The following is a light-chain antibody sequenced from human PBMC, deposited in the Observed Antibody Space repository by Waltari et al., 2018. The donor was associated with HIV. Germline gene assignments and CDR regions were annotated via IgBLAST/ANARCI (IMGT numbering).Light chain of an antibody. CDR3: MQALQTPRT. V-gene: IGKV2-28*01. CDR1: QSLLHRNGYNY. J-gene: IGKJ1*01. CDR2: KGS. Sequence: DIVMTQSPLSLPVIPGEPASISCSSSQSLLHRNGYNYLDWYVQKPGQAPQLLIHKGSNRASGVPDRFSGSGSGTDFTLKISRVEADDVGVYYCMQALQTPRTFGQGTRVEIK.